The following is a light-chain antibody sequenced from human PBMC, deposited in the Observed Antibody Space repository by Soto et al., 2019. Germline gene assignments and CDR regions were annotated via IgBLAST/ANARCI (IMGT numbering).Light chain of an antibody. Sequence: QSALTQPPSASVSPGQSVTISCTGTSSDIGAYDYVSWYQQHPGKAPKLIIYEVTKRPSGVPDRFSASKSGNTASLTVSGLQAEDEADYYCSSYAGSGILYVFGAGTKVTVL. J-gene: IGLJ1*01. V-gene: IGLV2-8*01. CDR1: SSDIGAYDY. CDR3: SSYAGSGILYV. CDR2: EVT.